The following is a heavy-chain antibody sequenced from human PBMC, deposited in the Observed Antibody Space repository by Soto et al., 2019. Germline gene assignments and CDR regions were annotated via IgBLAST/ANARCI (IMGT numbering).Heavy chain of an antibody. J-gene: IGHJ4*02. CDR3: AKDGIGGIAAAWFDY. CDR2: ISGSGGST. Sequence: EVQRLESGGGLVQPGGSLRLSCAASGFTFSSYAMSWVRQAPGKGLEWVSAISGSGGSTYYADSVKGRFTISRDNSKNTLYLQMNSLRAEDTAVYYCAKDGIGGIAAAWFDYWGQGTLVTVSS. CDR1: GFTFSSYA. D-gene: IGHD6-13*01. V-gene: IGHV3-23*01.